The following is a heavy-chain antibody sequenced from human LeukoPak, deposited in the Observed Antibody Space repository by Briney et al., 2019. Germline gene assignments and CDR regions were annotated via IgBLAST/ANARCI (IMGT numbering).Heavy chain of an antibody. J-gene: IGHJ5*02. CDR1: GGSISSYY. Sequence: SETLSLTCTVSGGSISSYYWSWIRQPPGKGLEWIGYIYYSGSTNYNPSLKSRVTMSVDTSKNQFSLKLSSVTAADTAVYYCARVRGQQLVPTNWFDPWGQGTLVTVSS. CDR3: ARVRGQQLVPTNWFDP. CDR2: IYYSGST. V-gene: IGHV4-59*12. D-gene: IGHD6-13*01.